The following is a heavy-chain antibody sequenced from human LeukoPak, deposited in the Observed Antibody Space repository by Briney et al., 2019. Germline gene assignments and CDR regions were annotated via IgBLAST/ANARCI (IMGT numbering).Heavy chain of an antibody. CDR2: ISISGSYI. Sequence: GGSLRLSCAASGFTFSSYSMNWVRQAPGKGLEWVSSISISGSYIYYADSVKGRFTISRDNAKNSLDLQMNSLRDEDTAVYYCSRRFDCWGQGTLVTVSS. CDR1: GFTFSSYS. J-gene: IGHJ4*02. CDR3: SRRFDC. V-gene: IGHV3-21*01.